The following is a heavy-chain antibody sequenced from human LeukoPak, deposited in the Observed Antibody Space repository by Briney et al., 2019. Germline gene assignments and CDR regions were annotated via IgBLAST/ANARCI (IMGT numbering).Heavy chain of an antibody. CDR1: GFTFSSYS. CDR2: ISSSSSYI. D-gene: IGHD3-3*01. Sequence: PGGSLKLSCAASGFTFSSYSMNWVRQAPGKGLEWVSSISSSSSYIYYADSVKGRFTISRDNAKNSLYLQMNSLRAEDTAVYYCARDNVGYYDFWSGFPLDYWGQGTLVTVSS. CDR3: ARDNVGYYDFWSGFPLDY. V-gene: IGHV3-21*01. J-gene: IGHJ4*02.